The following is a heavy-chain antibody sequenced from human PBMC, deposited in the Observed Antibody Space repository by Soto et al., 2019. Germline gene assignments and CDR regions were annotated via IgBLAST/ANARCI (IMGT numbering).Heavy chain of an antibody. CDR2: VIPILGQA. J-gene: IGHJ4*02. CDR1: GGIFSSYA. Sequence: QVQLVQSGAEVKKPGSSVKVSCKASGGIFSSYAISWLRQAPGQGLEWMGAVIPILGQAYYAQNFQDRVTITADDSTRTAYMDLISLRSDDTAVYFCARVGGVGAPPGADFWGQGTLVTVSS. V-gene: IGHV1-69*01. D-gene: IGHD1-26*01. CDR3: ARVGGVGAPPGADF.